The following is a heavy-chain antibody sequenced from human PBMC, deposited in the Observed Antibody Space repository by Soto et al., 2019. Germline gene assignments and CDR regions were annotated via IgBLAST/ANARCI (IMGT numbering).Heavy chain of an antibody. CDR2: VYYSGST. CDR3: ASLVLGGWYAVDY. J-gene: IGHJ4*02. V-gene: IGHV4-39*01. D-gene: IGHD6-19*01. Sequence: QLQLQESGPGLVKPSETLSLTCTVSGGSISSSSYYWGWIRQPPGKGLEWIGSVYYSGSTYYNPSLKSRLTISVDTSTNQFSLKLSSVTAADTAVYYCASLVLGGWYAVDYWGQGTLVTVSS. CDR1: GGSISSSSYY.